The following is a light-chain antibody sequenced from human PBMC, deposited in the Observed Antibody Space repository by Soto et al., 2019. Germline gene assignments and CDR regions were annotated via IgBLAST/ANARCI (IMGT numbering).Light chain of an antibody. CDR3: QQYWGSSWT. J-gene: IGKJ1*01. CDR1: QSVSTSY. V-gene: IGKV3-20*01. Sequence: ENVLMPAPGTSSFFPEGKNTPSPTGRQSVSTSYLAWYQQKFGQAPRLLVYGASSRATGIPDRFSGSGSGTDFTLTISRLEPEDFAVYYCQQYWGSSWTFGQGTKLDIK. CDR2: GAS.